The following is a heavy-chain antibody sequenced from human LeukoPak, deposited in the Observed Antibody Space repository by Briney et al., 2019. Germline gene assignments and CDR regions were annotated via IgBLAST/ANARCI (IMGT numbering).Heavy chain of an antibody. V-gene: IGHV1-8*01. J-gene: IGHJ3*02. CDR3: ARVVPAPSSGSFDI. CDR2: MNPNSGNT. Sequence: ASVKVSCKASGYTFTSCDINWVRQATGQGLEWMGWMNPNSGNTGYAQKFQGRVTITRNTSISTAYMELSSLRSEDTAVYYCARVVPAPSSGSFDIWGQGTMVTVSS. CDR1: GYTFTSCD. D-gene: IGHD2-2*01.